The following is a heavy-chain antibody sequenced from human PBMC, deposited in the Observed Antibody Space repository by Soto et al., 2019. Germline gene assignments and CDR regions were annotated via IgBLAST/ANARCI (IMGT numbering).Heavy chain of an antibody. J-gene: IGHJ4*03. V-gene: IGHV3-30*18. CDR1: GFTFGRYA. D-gene: IGHD3-10*01. Sequence: PWGSLRLSCEGSGFTFGRYAMHWVRQAPGKGLEWVAVISGDGGLVFYGDSVKGRFAISRDNSKNSLYLQMSDLRPDDAAMYYFAKKRAQVPSATQAAVIWGRGTLVTVSS. CDR3: AKKRAQVPSATQAAVI. CDR2: ISGDGGLV.